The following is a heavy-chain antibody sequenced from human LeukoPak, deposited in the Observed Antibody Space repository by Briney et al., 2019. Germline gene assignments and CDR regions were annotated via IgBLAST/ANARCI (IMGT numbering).Heavy chain of an antibody. CDR2: ISGSGSTI. D-gene: IGHD2-15*01. CDR3: ARDLDGGAAVFDY. CDR1: GLTFSSYA. J-gene: IGHJ4*02. V-gene: IGHV3-23*01. Sequence: GGSLRLSCAASGLTFSSYAMSWVRQAPGKGLEWVSAISGSGSTIYYADSVKGRFTISRDNAKNSLYLQMNSLRAEDTAVYYCARDLDGGAAVFDYWGQGTLVTVSS.